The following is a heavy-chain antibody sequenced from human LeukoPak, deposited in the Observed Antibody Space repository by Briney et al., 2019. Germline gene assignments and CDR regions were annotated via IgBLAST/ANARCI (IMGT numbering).Heavy chain of an antibody. CDR3: VRDRGYSTFDY. V-gene: IGHV3-7*01. CDR2: MKEDGGEI. D-gene: IGHD4-23*01. J-gene: IGHJ4*02. Sequence: PGGSLRLSCAGSGFPFSNYWMAWVRQAPGKGLEWVANMKEDGGEINYVDSVKGRFTISRDNAKSSLDLQMNSLRVDDTAVYYCVRDRGYSTFDYWGQGPLVIVSS. CDR1: GFPFSNYW.